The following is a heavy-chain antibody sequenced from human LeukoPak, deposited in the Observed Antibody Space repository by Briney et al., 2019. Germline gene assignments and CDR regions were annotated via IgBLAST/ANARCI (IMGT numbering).Heavy chain of an antibody. D-gene: IGHD4-17*01. CDR1: GYSFTSYY. CDR2: TNPGDGTT. CDR3: ARSFYDYGRFDH. J-gene: IGHJ5*02. Sequence: EASVTVSCKPSGYSFTSYYIHWVRQAPGQGLEWMGMTNPGDGTTTYAQGFQGRVTMTRDTSTRTVYMEVNSLTFADTAMYYCARSFYDYGRFDHWGQGTLVTVSS. V-gene: IGHV1-46*01.